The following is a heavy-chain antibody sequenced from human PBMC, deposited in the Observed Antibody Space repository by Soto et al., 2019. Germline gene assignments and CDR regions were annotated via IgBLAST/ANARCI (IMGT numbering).Heavy chain of an antibody. CDR1: GFVFRSYA. J-gene: IGHJ4*02. CDR3: GSTARGSYGQPLDY. V-gene: IGHV3-30-3*01. D-gene: IGHD3-16*01. Sequence: QVQLVESGGGVVQPGRSLRLSCVVSGFVFRSYAMHWVRQAPGKGLEWVAVISYVGNNQYYADSVRGRFTISRDNSKNTLYLQMNRLRAEDTAVYYCGSTARGSYGQPLDYWGQGTLVTVSS. CDR2: ISYVGNNQ.